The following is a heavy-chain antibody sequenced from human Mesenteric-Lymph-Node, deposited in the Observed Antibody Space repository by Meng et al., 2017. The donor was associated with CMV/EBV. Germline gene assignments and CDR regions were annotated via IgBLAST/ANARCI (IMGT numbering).Heavy chain of an antibody. CDR2: INPDGSEK. J-gene: IGHJ6*02. CDR3: AREFHLREVYAIDFFGYGMDV. CDR1: GFTFSRFW. V-gene: IGHV3-7*01. D-gene: IGHD2-8*01. Sequence: GESLKISCAASGFTFSRFWMAWVRQPPGKGPEWVADINPDGSEKHYVDSVRGRFTISRDNAKNSLYLQMNSLRAEDTAVYYCAREFHLREVYAIDFFGYGMDVWGQGTTVTVSS.